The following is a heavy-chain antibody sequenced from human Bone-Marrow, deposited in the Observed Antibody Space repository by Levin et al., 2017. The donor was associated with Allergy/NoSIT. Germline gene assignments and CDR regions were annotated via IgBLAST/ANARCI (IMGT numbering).Heavy chain of an antibody. CDR2: LPPPFFFP. D-gene: IGHD2-2*02. Sequence: SCKASGYIFTDYYIHWVRQAPGQFVSLLVLLPPPFFFPPSSPPFPCRVTMTRDTSIGTAYMELSRLTSDDTAVFYCATYRSRLDSWGPGTLVTVSS. V-gene: IGHV1-2*06. J-gene: IGHJ4*02. CDR3: ATYRSRLDS. CDR1: GYIFTDYY.